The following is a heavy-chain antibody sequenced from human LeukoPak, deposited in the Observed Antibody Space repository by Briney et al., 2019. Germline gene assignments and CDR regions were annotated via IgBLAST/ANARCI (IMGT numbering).Heavy chain of an antibody. J-gene: IGHJ6*02. V-gene: IGHV4-59*01. CDR1: GGSIRSYY. CDR2: ISYSGYT. Sequence: SETLSLTCTVSGGSIRSYYWNWIRQAPGKGLEWVGFISYSGYTSYSPSLKSRVAISVDTAMSQFSLRLNSMTAADTAIYYCAREDLSRYYSDVWGPGTTVTVSS. D-gene: IGHD3-9*01. CDR3: AREDLSRYYSDV.